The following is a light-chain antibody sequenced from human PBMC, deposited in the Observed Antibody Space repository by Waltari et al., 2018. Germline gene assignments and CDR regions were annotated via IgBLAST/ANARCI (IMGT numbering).Light chain of an antibody. CDR3: CAYAGGSSVI. J-gene: IGLJ2*01. Sequence: QSALTQPASVSGSPGQSITISCTGSSSDVGTYNLLSWYQQHPGQAPKLMIYDATKRPSGISNRFSGSKSGNTASLTISGLQAEDEADYHCCAYAGGSSVIFGGGTKVTVL. V-gene: IGLV2-23*01. CDR2: DAT. CDR1: SSDVGTYNL.